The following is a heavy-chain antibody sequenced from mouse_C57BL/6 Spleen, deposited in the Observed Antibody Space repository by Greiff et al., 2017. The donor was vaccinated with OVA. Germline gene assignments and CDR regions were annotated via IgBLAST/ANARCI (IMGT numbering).Heavy chain of an antibody. CDR1: GYTFTDYY. V-gene: IGHV1-75*01. Sequence: VQLQQSGPELVKPGASVKISCKASGYTFTDYYINWVKQRPGQGLEWIGWIFPGSGSTYYNEKFKGKATLTVDKSSSTAYMLLSSLTSEDSAVYFCARPFITTVVGYFDYWGQGTTLTVSS. CDR3: ARPFITTVVGYFDY. J-gene: IGHJ2*01. CDR2: IFPGSGST. D-gene: IGHD1-1*01.